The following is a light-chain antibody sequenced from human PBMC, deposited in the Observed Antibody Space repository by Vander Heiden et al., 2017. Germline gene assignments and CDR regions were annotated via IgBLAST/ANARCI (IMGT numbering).Light chain of an antibody. CDR3: QQYHNWPPLT. CDR1: QTVSSN. Sequence: EIVMPQSPATLSLSPGERATLSCRASQTVSSNLAWYQQKPGQAPRLLIYGASTRATDVPTRFSGSGSGTEFTLTISSLQSEDFALYYCQQYHNWPPLTFGCGTKVEIK. J-gene: IGKJ4*01. V-gene: IGKV3-15*01. CDR2: GAS.